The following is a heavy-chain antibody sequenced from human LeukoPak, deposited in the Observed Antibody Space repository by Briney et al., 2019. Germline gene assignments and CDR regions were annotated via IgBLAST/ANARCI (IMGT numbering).Heavy chain of an antibody. V-gene: IGHV3-30*03. CDR3: ARVVVPAATRTPLFDY. Sequence: GGSLRLSCAASGFTFSSYGMHWVRQAPGKGPEWVAVISYDGSNKYYADSVKGRFTISRDNSKNTLYLQMNSLRAEDTAVYYCARVVVPAATRTPLFDYWGQGTLVTVSS. D-gene: IGHD2-2*01. J-gene: IGHJ4*02. CDR1: GFTFSSYG. CDR2: ISYDGSNK.